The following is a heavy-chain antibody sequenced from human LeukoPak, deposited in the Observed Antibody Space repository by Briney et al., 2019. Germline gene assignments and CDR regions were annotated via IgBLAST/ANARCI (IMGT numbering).Heavy chain of an antibody. CDR2: ISGSGDST. V-gene: IGHV3-23*01. D-gene: IGHD3-22*01. Sequence: GGSLRLSCADSGFTFSSYAMKWVRQAPGKGLEWVSGISGSGDSTYYADSVKGRFTISRDNSENTRYLQMNSLRAEDTAVYYCAKANQNYYDAYMDVWGTGTTVTVSS. CDR3: AKANQNYYDAYMDV. J-gene: IGHJ6*04. CDR1: GFTFSSYA.